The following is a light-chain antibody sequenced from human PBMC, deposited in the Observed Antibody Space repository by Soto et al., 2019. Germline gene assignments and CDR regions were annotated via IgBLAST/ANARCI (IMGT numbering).Light chain of an antibody. CDR3: QQFNIYPLT. CDR1: QDISDY. CDR2: TAS. J-gene: IGKJ4*01. V-gene: IGKV1-9*01. Sequence: DIQLTQSPSFLSASVGDRVTITCRASQDISDYLAWYQQKPVKAPKLLLYTASLLQSGVPSRFSGSASGTQFTLTISSLQPEDFATYYCQQFNIYPLTFGGGTKVEIK.